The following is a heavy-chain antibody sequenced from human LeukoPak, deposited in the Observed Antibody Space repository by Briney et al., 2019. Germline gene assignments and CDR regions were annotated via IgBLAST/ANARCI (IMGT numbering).Heavy chain of an antibody. CDR2: INPSGGRT. Sequence: ASVKVSCKASGYIFTSYYMHWVRQAPGQGLEWMGIINPSGGRTSYAQKFQGRVTITADESTSTAYMELSRLRSEDTAVYYCARLFYYDSSGHYSLPFDYWGQGTLVTVSS. D-gene: IGHD3-22*01. CDR1: GYIFTSYY. CDR3: ARLFYYDSSGHYSLPFDY. V-gene: IGHV1-46*01. J-gene: IGHJ4*02.